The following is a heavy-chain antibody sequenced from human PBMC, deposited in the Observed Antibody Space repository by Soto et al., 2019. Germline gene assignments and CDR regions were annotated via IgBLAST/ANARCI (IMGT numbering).Heavy chain of an antibody. CDR1: GGTFSSYA. V-gene: IGHV1-69*06. CDR3: ARDRGDYYYYMDV. Sequence: SVKVSCKASGGTFSSYAISWVRQAPGQGLEWMGGIIPIFGTANYAQKFQGRVTITGDKSTSTAYMELSSLRSEDTAVYYCARDRGDYYYYMDVWGKGTTVTVSS. CDR2: IIPIFGTA. J-gene: IGHJ6*03.